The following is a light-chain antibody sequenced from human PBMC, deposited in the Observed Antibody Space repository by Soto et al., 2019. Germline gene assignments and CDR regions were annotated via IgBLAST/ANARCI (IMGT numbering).Light chain of an antibody. CDR1: QGITNF. Sequence: NIQMTPSPSAMSASVGDRVTITCRARQGITNFLTWFQQKPGKVPNRFIFAASSLQSGVPSSFSGSGSGAEFTLTISSLQPEDFATFSCQPHNTDSFGGGAKVEIK. J-gene: IGKJ4*01. CDR3: QPHNTDS. CDR2: AAS. V-gene: IGKV1D-17*01.